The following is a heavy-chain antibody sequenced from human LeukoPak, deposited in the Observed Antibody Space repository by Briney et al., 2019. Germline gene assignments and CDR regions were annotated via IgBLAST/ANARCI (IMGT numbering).Heavy chain of an antibody. Sequence: PGRSLRLSCTASGFTFGDYGMSWFRQAPGKGLEWVGLIRSKAYGGTTGYAASVKGRFTISRDDSKSIAYVQMNSLKTEDTAVYYCTRQVLRFLEGLYDYWGQGTLVTVSS. CDR1: GFTFGDYG. CDR2: IRSKAYGGTT. V-gene: IGHV3-49*03. J-gene: IGHJ4*02. D-gene: IGHD3-3*01. CDR3: TRQVLRFLEGLYDY.